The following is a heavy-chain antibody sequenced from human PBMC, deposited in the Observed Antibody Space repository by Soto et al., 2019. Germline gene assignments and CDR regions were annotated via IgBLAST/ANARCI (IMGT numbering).Heavy chain of an antibody. CDR2: IIPIFGTA. CDR1: GGTFSSYA. D-gene: IGHD3-22*01. V-gene: IGHV1-69*13. J-gene: IGHJ4*02. CDR3: ARGAGYYDSSGYLILYYFDY. Sequence: SVKVSCKASGGTFSSYAISWVRQAPGQGLEWMGGIIPIFGTANYAQKFQGRVTITADESTSTAYMELSSLRSEDTAVYYCARGAGYYDSSGYLILYYFDYWGQGTLVTVSS.